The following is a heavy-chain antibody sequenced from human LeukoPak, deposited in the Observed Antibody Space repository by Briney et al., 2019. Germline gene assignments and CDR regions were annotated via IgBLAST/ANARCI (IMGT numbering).Heavy chain of an antibody. V-gene: IGHV4-38-2*01. CDR2: IYHSGNT. CDR1: DYSISSGYH. CDR3: ARTRYCSGATCFSPELFDS. D-gene: IGHD2-15*01. J-gene: IGHJ4*02. Sequence: SETLSLTCVVSDYSISSGYHWGWIRQPPGQRLEWIGIIYHSGNTYYNPSLKSRVSLSVDTSMNQFSLKVTSVTAADTAVYYCARTRYCSGATCFSPELFDSWGQGTLVTVSS.